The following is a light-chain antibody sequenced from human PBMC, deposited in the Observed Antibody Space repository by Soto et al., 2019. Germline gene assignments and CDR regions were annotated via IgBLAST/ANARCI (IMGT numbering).Light chain of an antibody. Sequence: DIQMTQSPSSLSASVGDRVTITCRASQSIRTNLNWYQQKPGKAPSLLIYAASSLQNGVPSRFSGSGSGTDFTPTISSLQPEDSATYYCQQGDGALRIFTFGPGTRVD. CDR3: QQGDGALRIFT. CDR2: AAS. V-gene: IGKV1-39*01. CDR1: QSIRTN. J-gene: IGKJ3*01.